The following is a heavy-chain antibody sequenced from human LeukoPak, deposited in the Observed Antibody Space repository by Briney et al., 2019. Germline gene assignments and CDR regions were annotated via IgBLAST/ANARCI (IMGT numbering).Heavy chain of an antibody. CDR2: INPNSGGT. V-gene: IGHV1-2*02. CDR1: GYTFTGYH. Sequence: ASVKVSCKASGYTFTGYHMHWVRQAPGQGLEWMGWINPNSGGTNYAQKFQGRVTMTRDTSISTAYMELSRLRSDDTAVYYCARDGSPAAGAYYYYYMDVWGKGTTVTVSS. D-gene: IGHD6-13*01. CDR3: ARDGSPAAGAYYYYYMDV. J-gene: IGHJ6*03.